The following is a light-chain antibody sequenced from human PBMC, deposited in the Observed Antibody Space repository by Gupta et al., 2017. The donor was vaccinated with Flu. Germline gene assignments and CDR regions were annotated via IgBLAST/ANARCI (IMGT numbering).Light chain of an antibody. CDR3: QQYNDNSWT. J-gene: IGKJ1*01. Sequence: SIGDRVTITCRASQNIDTWLSWYQQKPGEAPNLLLYRASTLETGVPSRFSGSGSGTEFTLTISSLQPDDLATYFCQQYNDNSWTFGQGTKVEIK. CDR1: QNIDTW. V-gene: IGKV1-5*03. CDR2: RAS.